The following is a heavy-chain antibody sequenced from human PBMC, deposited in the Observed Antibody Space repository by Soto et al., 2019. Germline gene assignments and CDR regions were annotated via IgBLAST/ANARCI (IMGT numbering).Heavy chain of an antibody. D-gene: IGHD3-22*01. CDR2: ISSSGSTI. V-gene: IGHV3-48*03. Sequence: GGSLRLSCAASGFTFSSYEMNWVRQAPGKGLEWVSYISSSGSTIYYADSVKGRFTISRDNAKNSLYLQMNSLRAEDTAVYYCARGASITMIVVVITMAFDYWGQGTLVTVSS. CDR3: ARGASITMIVVVITMAFDY. CDR1: GFTFSSYE. J-gene: IGHJ4*02.